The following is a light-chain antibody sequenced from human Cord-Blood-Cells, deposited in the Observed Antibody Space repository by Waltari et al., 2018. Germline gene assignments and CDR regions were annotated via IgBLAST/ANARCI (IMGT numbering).Light chain of an antibody. Sequence: EIVMTHSSATLSMSQGDRATLSCRASQSVSSNLAWYQQKPGQAPRLLIYGASTRATGIPARFSGSGSGTEFTLTISSLQSEDFAVYYCQQYNNWPLYTFGQGTKLEIK. CDR1: QSVSSN. V-gene: IGKV3-15*01. CDR2: GAS. J-gene: IGKJ2*01. CDR3: QQYNNWPLYT.